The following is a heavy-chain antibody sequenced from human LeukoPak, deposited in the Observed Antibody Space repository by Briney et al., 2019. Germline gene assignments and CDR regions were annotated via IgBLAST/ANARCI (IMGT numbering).Heavy chain of an antibody. D-gene: IGHD6-19*01. CDR3: AKEWSSGWLYGFSPYFDY. Sequence: GGSLRLSCAASGFTFSSYWMSWVRQAPGKGLEWVANIKQDGSEKYYVDSVKGRFTISRDNAKNSLYLQMNSLRAEDAAVYYCAKEWSSGWLYGFSPYFDYWGQGTLVTVSS. J-gene: IGHJ4*02. V-gene: IGHV3-7*01. CDR2: IKQDGSEK. CDR1: GFTFSSYW.